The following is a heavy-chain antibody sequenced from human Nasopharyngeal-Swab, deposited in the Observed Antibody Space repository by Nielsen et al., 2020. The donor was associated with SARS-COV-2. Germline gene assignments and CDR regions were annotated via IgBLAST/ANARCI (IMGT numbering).Heavy chain of an antibody. D-gene: IGHD3-16*01. J-gene: IGHJ4*02. V-gene: IGHV3-11*05. CDR2: ISSSSSYT. CDR3: ARDWGY. Sequence: WIRQPPGKGLEWVSYISSSSSYTNYADSVKGRFTISRDNAKNSLYLQMNSLSTDDTAVYYCARDWGYWGQGTLVTVSS.